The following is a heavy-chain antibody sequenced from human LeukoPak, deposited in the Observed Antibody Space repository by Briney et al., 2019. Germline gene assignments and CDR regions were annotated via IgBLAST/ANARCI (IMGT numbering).Heavy chain of an antibody. V-gene: IGHV1-24*01. CDR2: FDPEDGET. Sequence: ASVKVSCKASGYTFTGYYMHWVRQAPGKGLEWMGTFDPEDGETIYAQKFQGRVTMTEDTSTDTAYMELSSLRSEDTAVYYCATFFRWGQGTLVTVSS. D-gene: IGHD3-3*01. J-gene: IGHJ4*02. CDR3: ATFFR. CDR1: GYTFTGYY.